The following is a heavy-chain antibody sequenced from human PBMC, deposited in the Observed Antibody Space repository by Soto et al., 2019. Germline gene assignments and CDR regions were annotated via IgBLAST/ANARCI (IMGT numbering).Heavy chain of an antibody. CDR2: IIPIFGTA. CDR1: GGSFSSYA. J-gene: IGHJ4*02. D-gene: IGHD3-22*01. Sequence: SSVKVSCKGSGGSFSSYAISWVRQAPGQGLEWMGGIIPIFGTANYAQKFQGRVTITADESTSTAYMELSSLRSEDTAVYYCARSETRKYYYDSSGDYFDYWGQGTLVTVSS. CDR3: ARSETRKYYYDSSGDYFDY. V-gene: IGHV1-69*13.